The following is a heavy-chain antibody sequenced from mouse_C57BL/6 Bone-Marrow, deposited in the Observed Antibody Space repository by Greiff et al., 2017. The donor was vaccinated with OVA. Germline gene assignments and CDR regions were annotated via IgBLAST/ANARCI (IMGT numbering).Heavy chain of an antibody. CDR1: GYTFTSYW. Sequence: QVQLQQSGAELAKPGASVKLSCKASGYTFTSYWMHWVKQRPGQGLEWIGYINPSSGYTKYNQKFKDKATLTAAKSSSTAYMQLSSLTYEDSAVYYCARNYGNLYYCDYWGQGTTLTVSS. CDR2: INPSSGYT. V-gene: IGHV1-7*01. D-gene: IGHD2-1*01. J-gene: IGHJ2*01. CDR3: ARNYGNLYYCDY.